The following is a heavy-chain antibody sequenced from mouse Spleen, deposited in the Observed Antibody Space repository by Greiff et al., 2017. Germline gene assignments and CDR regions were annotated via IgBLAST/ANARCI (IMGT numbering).Heavy chain of an antibody. V-gene: IGHV1-26*01. CDR2: INPNNGGT. J-gene: IGHJ2*01. CDR3: ASSYEKC. CDR1: GYTFTDYY. Sequence: EVQLQQSGPELVKPGASVKISCKASGYTFTDYYMDWVKQSHGKSLEWIGDINPNNGGTSYNQKFKGKATLTVDKSSSTAYMELRSLTSEDSAVYYCASSYEKCWGQGTTLTVSS. D-gene: IGHD1-1*01.